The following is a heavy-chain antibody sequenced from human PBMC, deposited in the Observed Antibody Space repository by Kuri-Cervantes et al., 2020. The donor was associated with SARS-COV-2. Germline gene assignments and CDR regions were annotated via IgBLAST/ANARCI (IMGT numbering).Heavy chain of an antibody. D-gene: IGHD5-12*01. V-gene: IGHV4-38-2*01. J-gene: IGHJ4*02. Sequence: SETLSLTCAVSGYSISSGYYWGWIRQPPGKGLEWIGSIYHSGSTYYNPSLKSRVTISVDTSKNQFSLKLSSVTAADTAVYHCARHAYSGYDSVPFFDYWGQGTLVTVSS. CDR3: ARHAYSGYDSVPFFDY. CDR2: IYHSGST. CDR1: GYSISSGYY.